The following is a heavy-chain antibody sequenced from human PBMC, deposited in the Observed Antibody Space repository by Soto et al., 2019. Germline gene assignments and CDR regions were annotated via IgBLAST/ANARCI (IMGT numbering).Heavy chain of an antibody. J-gene: IGHJ4*02. Sequence: ASVKVSCKASGYSFTGYYIHWVRQAPGQGLEWMGWINPDSGATNYAQNFQGRVTLTSDTSISTASMDLTSLTSDDTAVYYCARGDYGTGGYPFPYFDYWGQGTLVTVS. CDR1: GYSFTGYY. CDR2: INPDSGAT. V-gene: IGHV1-2*02. D-gene: IGHD2-8*02. CDR3: ARGDYGTGGYPFPYFDY.